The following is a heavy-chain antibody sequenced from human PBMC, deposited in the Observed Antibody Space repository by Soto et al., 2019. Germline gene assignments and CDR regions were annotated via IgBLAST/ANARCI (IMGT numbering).Heavy chain of an antibody. J-gene: IGHJ6*02. V-gene: IGHV4-4*07. D-gene: IGHD5-18*01. CDR2: IFTSGRT. CDR1: GGSIRSYY. CDR3: ASDHTGDYYGMDV. Sequence: AETLSLPCTVTGGSIRSYYGSWIRQPAGKGLEWIGRIFTSGRTNYNPSLQSRVTMSVDTSKNQFSLKLSSVTAADTAVYYCASDHTGDYYGMDVWGQGTTVTVSS.